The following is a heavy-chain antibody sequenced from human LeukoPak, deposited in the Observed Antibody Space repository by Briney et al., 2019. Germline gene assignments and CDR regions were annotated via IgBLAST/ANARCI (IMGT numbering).Heavy chain of an antibody. Sequence: ASVKVSCKTSGYTFTNYPINWVRQAPGQGLEWMGIINPSGGSTSYAQKFQGRVTMTRDTSTSTVYMELSSLRSEDTAVYYCARGYDFWSQEPLGNWFDPWGQGTLVTVSS. CDR3: ARGYDFWSQEPLGNWFDP. J-gene: IGHJ5*02. V-gene: IGHV1-46*01. CDR1: GYTFTNYP. CDR2: INPSGGST. D-gene: IGHD3-3*01.